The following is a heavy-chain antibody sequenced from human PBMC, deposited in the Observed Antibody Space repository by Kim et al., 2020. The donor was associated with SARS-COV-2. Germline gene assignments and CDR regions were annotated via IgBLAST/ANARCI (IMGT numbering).Heavy chain of an antibody. Sequence: SETLSLTCTVSTDSMDNHFWSWLRQPPGKGLEWIGYIYYSGSTHYNPSLKSRVTISLETSKKQFSLRLSSVTAADTAVYFCARTFNWSDFDYWGQGTLVT. CDR3: ARTFNWSDFDY. CDR1: TDSMDNHF. J-gene: IGHJ4*02. V-gene: IGHV4-59*11. CDR2: IYYSGST. D-gene: IGHD1-1*01.